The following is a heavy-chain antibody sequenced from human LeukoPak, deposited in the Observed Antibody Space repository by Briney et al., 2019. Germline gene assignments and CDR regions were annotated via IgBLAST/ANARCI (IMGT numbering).Heavy chain of an antibody. CDR1: GFTFSSYD. D-gene: IGHD4-23*01. J-gene: IGHJ6*02. V-gene: IGHV3-13*01. CDR2: IGTAGDT. Sequence: TGGSLRLSCAASGFTFSSYDMHWVRQATGKGLEWVSAIGTAGDTYYPGSVKGRFTISREDAKNSLYLQMNSLRAGDTAVYYCARGSYGGIDYYYGMDVWGQGTTVTVSS. CDR3: ARGSYGGIDYYYGMDV.